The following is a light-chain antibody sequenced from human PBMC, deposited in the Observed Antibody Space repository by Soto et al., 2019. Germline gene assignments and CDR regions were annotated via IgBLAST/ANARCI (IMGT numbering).Light chain of an antibody. V-gene: IGKV1-12*02. J-gene: IGKJ4*01. CDR2: AAS. Sequence: DIQMTQSPSFVSASVGDRVTIICRARQDFGAWLAGHQKKPGTAPKLLIYAASILESGVPSRFSGSGSGTDFTLTISSLQPEDFASYYCQQANSFRSFGGGTKIEIK. CDR1: QDFGAW. CDR3: QQANSFRS.